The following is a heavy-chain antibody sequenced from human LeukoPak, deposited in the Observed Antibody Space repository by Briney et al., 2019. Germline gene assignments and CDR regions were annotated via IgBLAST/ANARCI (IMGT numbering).Heavy chain of an antibody. Sequence: ASVKVSCKASGGTFSSYAISWVRQAPGQGLEWMGGIIPIFGTANYAQKFQGRVTITADESTSTAYMELSSLRSEDTAVYYCARDPDGFRYSSSSRGFDYWGQGTLVTVSS. V-gene: IGHV1-69*13. CDR2: IIPIFGTA. D-gene: IGHD6-6*01. CDR3: ARDPDGFRYSSSSRGFDY. J-gene: IGHJ4*02. CDR1: GGTFSSYA.